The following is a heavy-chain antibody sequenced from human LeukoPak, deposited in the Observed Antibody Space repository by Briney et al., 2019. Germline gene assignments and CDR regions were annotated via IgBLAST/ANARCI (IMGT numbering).Heavy chain of an antibody. J-gene: IGHJ4*02. CDR1: GGSISSYY. CDR3: ARAISGSYYSHVDY. CDR2: IYYSGST. D-gene: IGHD1-26*01. Sequence: PSETLSLTCTVSGGSISSYYWSWIRQPPGKGLEWIGYIYYSGSTNYNPSLKSRVTISVDTSKSQFSLKPSSVTAADTAVYYCARAISGSYYSHVDYWGQGTLVTVSS. V-gene: IGHV4-59*08.